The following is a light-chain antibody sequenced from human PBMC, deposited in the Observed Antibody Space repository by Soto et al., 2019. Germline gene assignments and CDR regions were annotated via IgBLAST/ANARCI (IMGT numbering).Light chain of an antibody. CDR3: QQYSFLPRT. CDR1: QSVLSNY. Sequence: EIVLTQSPATLSLSLGERATLSCRASQSVLSNYLAWYQQKPGQAPRLLIYGASTRATGIPDRFGGSGSGTDFTLTISRLEPEDFAVYYCQQYSFLPRTFGQGTKVDI. CDR2: GAS. V-gene: IGKV3-20*01. J-gene: IGKJ1*01.